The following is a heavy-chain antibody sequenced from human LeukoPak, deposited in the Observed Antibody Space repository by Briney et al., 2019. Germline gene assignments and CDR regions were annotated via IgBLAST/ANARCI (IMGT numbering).Heavy chain of an antibody. V-gene: IGHV3-53*01. CDR3: ARGVEPLAANTLAY. J-gene: IGHJ4*02. D-gene: IGHD1-14*01. CDR2: LYSDGNT. CDR1: GFTVITND. Sequence: GGSLRLSCAAYGFTVITNDMTWVRQAPGKGLEWVSVLYSDGNTKYADSVQGRFTISRDNSKNTLYLEMNSLSPDDTAVYYCARGVEPLAANTLAYWGQGTLVTVSS.